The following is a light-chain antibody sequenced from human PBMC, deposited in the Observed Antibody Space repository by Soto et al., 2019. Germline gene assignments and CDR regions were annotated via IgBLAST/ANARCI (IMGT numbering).Light chain of an antibody. CDR1: QSVSSN. Sequence: AQSTSALSGSGGERATLSCRASQSVSSNVAWYQQKPGQAPSLLIYGASTWASDIPPRFSGSGSGTDFTLTISSLQPEDFAFYYCQQHNKWPRTFGVGTKVDIK. CDR3: QQHNKWPRT. CDR2: GAS. V-gene: IGKV3-15*01. J-gene: IGKJ4*02.